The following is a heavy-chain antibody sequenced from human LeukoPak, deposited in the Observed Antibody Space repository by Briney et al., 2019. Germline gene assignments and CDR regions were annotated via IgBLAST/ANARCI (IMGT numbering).Heavy chain of an antibody. CDR1: GYTFTSYY. CDR3: AREGCISTNCYVIGDDNWIDP. D-gene: IGHD2-2*01. CDR2: INPDSGAT. J-gene: IGHJ5*02. V-gene: IGHV1-2*02. Sequence: ASVKVSCKASGYTFTSYYMHWVRQAPGQGLEWMGWINPDSGATNYAQKFQGRVIMTSDTSISTAYLELSRLRSDDTAVYYCAREGCISTNCYVIGDDNWIDPWGQGTLVTVSS.